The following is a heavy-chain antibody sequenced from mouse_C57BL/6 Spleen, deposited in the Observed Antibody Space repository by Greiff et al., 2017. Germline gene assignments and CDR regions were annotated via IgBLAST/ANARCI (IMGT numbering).Heavy chain of an antibody. J-gene: IGHJ4*01. D-gene: IGHD2-5*01. CDR1: GYAFSSSW. CDR2: IYPGDGDT. V-gene: IGHV1-82*01. CDR3: AREGYYSNYGYAMDY. Sequence: VQLQESGPELVKPGASVKISCKASGYAFSSSWMNWVKQRTGKGLEWIGRIYPGDGDTNYNGKFKGKATLTADKSSSTAYMQLSSLTSEDSAVYFCAREGYYSNYGYAMDYWGQGTSVTVSS.